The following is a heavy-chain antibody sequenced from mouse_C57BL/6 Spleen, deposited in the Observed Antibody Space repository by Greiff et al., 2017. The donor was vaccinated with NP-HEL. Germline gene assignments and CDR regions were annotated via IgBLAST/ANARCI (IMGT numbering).Heavy chain of an antibody. CDR3: ARDITTVVAPYAMDY. CDR2: IHPNSGST. J-gene: IGHJ4*01. CDR1: GYTFTSYW. D-gene: IGHD1-1*01. Sequence: QVQLQQPGAELVKPGASVKLSCKASGYTFTSYWMHWVKQRPGQGLEWIGMIHPNSGSTNYNEKFKSKATLTVDKSSSTAYMQLSSLTSEDSAVYYCARDITTVVAPYAMDYWGQGTSVTVSS. V-gene: IGHV1-64*01.